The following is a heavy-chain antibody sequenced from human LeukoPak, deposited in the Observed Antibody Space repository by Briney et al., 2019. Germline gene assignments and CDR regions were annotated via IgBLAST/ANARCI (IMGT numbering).Heavy chain of an antibody. V-gene: IGHV3-66*01. Sequence: GGSLRLSCAASGFTVSSNYMSWVRQAPGKGLEWVSVIYSGGSTYYADSVKGRFTISRGNSKNTLYLQMNSLRAEDTAVYYCARDFRGTLDYWGQGTLVTVSS. CDR1: GFTVSSNY. CDR3: ARDFRGTLDY. J-gene: IGHJ4*02. CDR2: IYSGGST. D-gene: IGHD1-1*01.